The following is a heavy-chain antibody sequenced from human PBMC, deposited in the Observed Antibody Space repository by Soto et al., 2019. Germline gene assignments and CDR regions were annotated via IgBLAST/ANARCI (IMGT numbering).Heavy chain of an antibody. V-gene: IGHV4-31*03. CDR3: ARGGIAAAAPPDY. J-gene: IGHJ4*02. CDR2: IYCSGNT. D-gene: IGHD6-13*01. CDR1: GGSISSGGYY. Sequence: QVQLQESGPGLVKPSQTLSLTCTVSGGSISSGGYYWSWIRHHPGKGLEWIGNIYCSGNTYYNPSLKERVTISVETSKNQCSLKLSSVTDADKAVYYCARGGIAAAAPPDYWGQGTLVTVSS.